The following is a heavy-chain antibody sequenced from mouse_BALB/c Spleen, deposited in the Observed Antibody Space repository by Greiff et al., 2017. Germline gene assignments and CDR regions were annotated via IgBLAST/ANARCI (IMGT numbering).Heavy chain of an antibody. V-gene: IGHV1S135*01. CDR1: GYAFTSYN. J-gene: IGHJ3*01. D-gene: IGHD2-14*01. CDR2: IDPYNGGT. Sequence: EVQLQQSGPELVKPGASVKVSCKASGYAFTSYNMYWVKQSHGKSLEWIGYIDPYNGGTSYNQKFKGKATLTVDKSSSTAYMHLNSLTSEDSAVYYCARKWRDDEAYYRYDGFAYWGQGTLVTVSA. CDR3: ARKWRDDEAYYRYDGFAY.